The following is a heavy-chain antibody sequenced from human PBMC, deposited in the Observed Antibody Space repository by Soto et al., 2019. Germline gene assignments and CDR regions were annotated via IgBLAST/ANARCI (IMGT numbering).Heavy chain of an antibody. CDR1: GFTFSSYA. V-gene: IGHV3-21*01. D-gene: IGHD3-22*01. Sequence: GGSLRLSCAASGFTFSSYATSWVRQAPGKGLEWVSSISSSSSYIYYADSVKGRFTISRDNAKNSLYLQMNSLRAEDTAVYYCARDLANYDSSGYQGYWGQGTLVTVSS. CDR2: ISSSSSYI. J-gene: IGHJ4*02. CDR3: ARDLANYDSSGYQGY.